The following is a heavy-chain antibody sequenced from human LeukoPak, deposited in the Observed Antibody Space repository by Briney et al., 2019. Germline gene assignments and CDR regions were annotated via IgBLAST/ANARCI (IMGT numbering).Heavy chain of an antibody. V-gene: IGHV4-59*12. Sequence: SETLSLTCTVSGGSISSYYWSWIRQPPGKGLEWIGYIYHSGSTYYNPSLKSRVTISVDRSKNQFSLKLSSVTAADTAVYYCARGVGGTIFGVVHWFDPWGQGTLVTVSS. CDR3: ARGVGGTIFGVVHWFDP. CDR1: GGSISSYY. CDR2: IYHSGST. J-gene: IGHJ5*02. D-gene: IGHD3-3*01.